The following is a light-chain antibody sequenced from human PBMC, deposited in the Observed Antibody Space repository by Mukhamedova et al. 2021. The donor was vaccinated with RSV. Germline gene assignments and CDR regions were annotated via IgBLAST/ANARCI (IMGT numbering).Light chain of an antibody. Sequence: STWGGNDIGDKSVHWYRQKAGQAPVLVIKFDTDWPSGIPERLSGANSGNTATLTISRVEAGVEADYSCQVWDSVSEHVVFGGGTKLTVL. CDR3: QVWDSVSEHVV. V-gene: IGLV3-21*04. J-gene: IGLJ2*01. CDR1: DIGDKS. CDR2: FDT.